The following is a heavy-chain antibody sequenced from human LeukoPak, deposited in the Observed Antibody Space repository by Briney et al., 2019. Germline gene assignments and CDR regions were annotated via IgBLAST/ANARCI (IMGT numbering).Heavy chain of an antibody. J-gene: IGHJ4*02. Sequence: PGGSLRLSCVASGFTFSSYGMSWVRQAPGKGLEWVSAISGSGGSTYYADSVKGRFTISRDNSKNTLYLQMNSLRAEDTAVYYCAKDTYYYDSSGYYFIDYWGQGTLVTVSS. CDR3: AKDTYYYDSSGYYFIDY. D-gene: IGHD3-22*01. CDR2: ISGSGGST. V-gene: IGHV3-23*01. CDR1: GFTFSSYG.